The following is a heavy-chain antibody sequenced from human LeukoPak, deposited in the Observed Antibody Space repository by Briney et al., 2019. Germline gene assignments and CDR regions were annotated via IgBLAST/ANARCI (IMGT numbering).Heavy chain of an antibody. Sequence: ASVKVSCKTSGYTFTNFDINWVRQATGQGLEWMGWMSPNTGYTGYAQKFQGRVTMTRDISINTAYMELSILRSEDTAIYYCASNPPRTGDFYYWGQGALVTVSS. CDR1: GYTFTNFD. J-gene: IGHJ4*02. CDR2: MSPNTGYT. V-gene: IGHV1-8*01. D-gene: IGHD7-27*01. CDR3: ASNPPRTGDFYY.